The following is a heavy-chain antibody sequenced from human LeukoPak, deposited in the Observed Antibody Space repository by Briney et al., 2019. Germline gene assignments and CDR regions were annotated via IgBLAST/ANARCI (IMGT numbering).Heavy chain of an antibody. CDR2: ISGDGGST. V-gene: IGHV3-23*01. CDR3: AKVSGIAAAGTLGY. CDR1: GFTFSNYA. J-gene: IGHJ4*02. D-gene: IGHD6-13*01. Sequence: PGGSLRLSCAASGFTFSNYAMSWVRQAPGKGLEWVSGISGDGGSTYYADSVKGRFTISRGSSENALYLQMNSLRAEDTAVYYCAKVSGIAAAGTLGYWGQGTLVTVSS.